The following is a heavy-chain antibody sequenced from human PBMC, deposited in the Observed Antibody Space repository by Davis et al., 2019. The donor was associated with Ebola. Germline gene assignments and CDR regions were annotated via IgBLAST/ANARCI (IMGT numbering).Heavy chain of an antibody. Sequence: GGSLRLSCAASGFPFSNYWMSWVRQAPGKGLEWVANIKQDGSEKYYVDSVKGRFTISRDNAKNSLYLQMNSLRAEDTAVYYCARDLIYDILTGWFDYWGQGTLVTVSS. D-gene: IGHD3-9*01. CDR2: IKQDGSEK. V-gene: IGHV3-7*03. CDR1: GFPFSNYW. J-gene: IGHJ4*02. CDR3: ARDLIYDILTGWFDY.